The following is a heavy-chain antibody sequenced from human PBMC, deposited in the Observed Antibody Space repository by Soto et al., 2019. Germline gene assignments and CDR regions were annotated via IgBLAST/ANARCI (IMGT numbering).Heavy chain of an antibody. J-gene: IGHJ4*02. CDR1: GGTFSSYT. CDR3: ARDPSNTSGHYQFFDS. CDR2: ISAYNGNT. D-gene: IGHD3-22*01. Sequence: SVKVSCKASGGTFSSYTISWVRQAPGQGLEWMGWISAYNGNTNYAQNLHGRVTMTTDTSTSTAYMELRSLRSDDTAVYYCARDPSNTSGHYQFFDSWGQGTLVTVSS. V-gene: IGHV1-18*01.